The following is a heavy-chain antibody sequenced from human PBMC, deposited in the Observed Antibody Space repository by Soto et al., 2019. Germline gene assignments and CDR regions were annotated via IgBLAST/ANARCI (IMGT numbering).Heavy chain of an antibody. V-gene: IGHV1-3*01. Sequence: QVQLVQSGAEVKKPGASVKVSCKASGYTFTSYAMHWVRQAPGQRLEWMGWINAGNGNTKYTQKFQGRVTITRDTSASTAYMELSSLRSEDTAVYYCAKSIVATFSPFSPWDVWGQGTTVTVSS. D-gene: IGHD5-12*01. CDR1: GYTFTSYA. CDR2: INAGNGNT. J-gene: IGHJ6*02. CDR3: AKSIVATFSPFSPWDV.